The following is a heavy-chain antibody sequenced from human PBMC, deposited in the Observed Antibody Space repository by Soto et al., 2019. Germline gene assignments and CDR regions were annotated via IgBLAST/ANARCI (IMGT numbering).Heavy chain of an antibody. J-gene: IGHJ5*02. CDR3: ARRRFSIGWSTNWFDP. CDR2: ISYSGST. Sequence: SETLSLTCTVSGGSISSSNYYWGWIRQSPGKGLEWIGSISYSGSTYYNPSLKSRVTMSVDTSKNQFSLKLTSVTAADTAVYYCARRRFSIGWSTNWFDPWGQGTLVTVSS. D-gene: IGHD6-19*01. V-gene: IGHV4-39*01. CDR1: GGSISSSNYY.